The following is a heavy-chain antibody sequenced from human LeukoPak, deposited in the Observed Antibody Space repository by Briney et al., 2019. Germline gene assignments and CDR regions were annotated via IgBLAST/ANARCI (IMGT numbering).Heavy chain of an antibody. J-gene: IGHJ4*02. CDR2: IIPIFGTA. CDR3: ARPYCSGGSCYSGWFDY. CDR1: GYTFTCYA. V-gene: IGHV1-69*13. D-gene: IGHD2-15*01. Sequence: SVKVSCKASGYTFTCYAMHWVRQAPGQRLEWMGGIIPIFGTANYAQKFQGRVTITADESTSTAYMELSSLRSEDTAVYYCARPYCSGGSCYSGWFDYWGQGTLVTVSS.